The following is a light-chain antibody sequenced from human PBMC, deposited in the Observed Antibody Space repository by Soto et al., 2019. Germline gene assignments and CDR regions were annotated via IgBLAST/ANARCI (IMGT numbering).Light chain of an antibody. V-gene: IGKV1-17*01. CDR2: AAS. CDR3: LQHHTNPFT. J-gene: IGKJ2*01. CDR1: QVIANN. Sequence: DIQMTQSPSSLSASVGDRVTLTCRASQVIANNLGWYQQKPGKAPKRLIYAASTLEGGVPSRFSGSGSATEFTLTISSLQPEDFATYYCLQHHTNPFTFGQGTKLEI.